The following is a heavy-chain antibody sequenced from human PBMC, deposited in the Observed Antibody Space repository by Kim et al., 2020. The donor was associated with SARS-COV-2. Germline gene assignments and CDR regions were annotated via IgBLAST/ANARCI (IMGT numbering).Heavy chain of an antibody. D-gene: IGHD2-2*01. Sequence: VKGRFTITRHNSKNTLNLQMNSLRAEDTSVYYCAHSPVVPAAIPSYFDYWGQGTLVTVSS. V-gene: IGHV3-23*01. CDR3: AHSPVVPAAIPSYFDY. J-gene: IGHJ4*02.